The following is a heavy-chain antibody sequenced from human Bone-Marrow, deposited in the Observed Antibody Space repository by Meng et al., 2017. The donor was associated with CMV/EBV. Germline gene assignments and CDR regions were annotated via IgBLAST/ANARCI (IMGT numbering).Heavy chain of an antibody. V-gene: IGHV3-11*04. CDR1: GFRFGDNA. CDR2: IGGSATTM. Sequence: GESLKISCAASGFRFGDNAMAWIRQAPGKGPEWVSYIGGSATTMYYSDSVKGRFVISRDNAQNSLYLQMNSLRAEDTAVYYCASWSPESHGMDVWGQGTTVTLSS. CDR3: ASWSPESHGMDV. J-gene: IGHJ6*02. D-gene: IGHD2-15*01.